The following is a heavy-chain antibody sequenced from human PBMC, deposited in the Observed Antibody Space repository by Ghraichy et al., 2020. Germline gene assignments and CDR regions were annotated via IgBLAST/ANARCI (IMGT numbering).Heavy chain of an antibody. D-gene: IGHD3-22*01. V-gene: IGHV3-7*01. CDR2: IKQDGSGK. Sequence: GGSLRLSCAASGFTFSNYWMSWVRQAPGKGLEWVANIKQDGSGKYYVDSVKGRFTISRDNAQNSLYLQMNSLRAEDTAVYYCVRASHYHDSEAWVYWGQGTLVTVDS. CDR1: GFTFSNYW. J-gene: IGHJ1*01. CDR3: VRASHYHDSEAWVY.